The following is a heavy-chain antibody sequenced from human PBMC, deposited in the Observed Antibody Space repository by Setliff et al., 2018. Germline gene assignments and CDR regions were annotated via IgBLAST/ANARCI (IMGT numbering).Heavy chain of an antibody. V-gene: IGHV3-23*01. J-gene: IGHJ3*02. Sequence: PGGSLRLSCAASGFTFSSSAMAWVRQAPGKGLEWVSAISSTITSTYYADSVKGRFTISRDNSKNTLYLQMNSLRAEDTAVYYCAKEALLWFGELSDAFDIWGQGTMVTVSS. CDR3: AKEALLWFGELSDAFDI. CDR1: GFTFSSSA. D-gene: IGHD3-10*01. CDR2: ISSTITST.